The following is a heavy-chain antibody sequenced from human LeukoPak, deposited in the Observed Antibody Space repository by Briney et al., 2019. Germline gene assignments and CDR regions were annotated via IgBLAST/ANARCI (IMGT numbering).Heavy chain of an antibody. Sequence: SETLSLTCTVSGGSVSSGSYFWTWIRQSPGKRLEYVGYIYDSGRTNYNPSLKSRVTISKDTSKNQFSLKLSSVTAADTAVYYCARGGSYPNDPFDIWGQGTMVTV. CDR3: ARGGSYPNDPFDI. CDR2: IYDSGRT. D-gene: IGHD1-26*01. V-gene: IGHV4-61*01. J-gene: IGHJ3*02. CDR1: GGSVSSGSYF.